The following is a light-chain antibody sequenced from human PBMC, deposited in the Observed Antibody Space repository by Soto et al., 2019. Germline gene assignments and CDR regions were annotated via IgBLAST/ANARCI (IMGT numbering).Light chain of an antibody. CDR3: QPGRNWVT. V-gene: IGKV3-11*01. J-gene: IGKJ5*01. Sequence: IVLTQSPATLSLSPGERAPLSCRARQSVSSYLACYPQHPGQAPRLLIYDASNSATGIPARFSGRGVGTDLPPPISRLGPEDFAVYFWQPGRNWVTFGQGTRLEIK. CDR1: QSVSSY. CDR2: DAS.